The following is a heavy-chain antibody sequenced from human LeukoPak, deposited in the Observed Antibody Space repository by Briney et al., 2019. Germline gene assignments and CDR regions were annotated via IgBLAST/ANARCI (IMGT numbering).Heavy chain of an antibody. CDR2: INPNSGGT. D-gene: IGHD6-19*01. Sequence: GASVKVSCKASGYTFTGYYMHWVRQAPGQGLEWMGWINPNSGGTNYAQKFQGRDTMTRDTSISTAYMELSRLRSDDTAVYYCARAPSSSGWYSDYFDYWGQGTLVTVSS. J-gene: IGHJ4*02. V-gene: IGHV1-2*02. CDR3: ARAPSSSGWYSDYFDY. CDR1: GYTFTGYY.